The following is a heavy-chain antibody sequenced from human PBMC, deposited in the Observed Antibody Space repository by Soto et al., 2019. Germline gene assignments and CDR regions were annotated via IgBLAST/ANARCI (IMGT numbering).Heavy chain of an antibody. CDR1: GFSLSNGRRG. CDR3: ARTEDGGSSLTPAGWLDA. Sequence: QVTLKESGPVLVKPTETLTLTCTVSGFSLSNGRRGVSWILQPPGKALEWLAHIFSNDEKRFKTSLKSTLSISKDTSKCQVVLIMTNMDPLDTATYYCARTEDGGSSLTPAGWLDAWGPGTLVTVSS. CDR2: IFSNDEK. D-gene: IGHD6-19*01. V-gene: IGHV2-26*01. J-gene: IGHJ5*02.